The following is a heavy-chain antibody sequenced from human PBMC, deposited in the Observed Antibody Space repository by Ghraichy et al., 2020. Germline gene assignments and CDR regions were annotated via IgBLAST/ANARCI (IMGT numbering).Heavy chain of an antibody. Sequence: ETLSLTCTVSGGSISSSSYYWGWIRQPPGKGLEWIGSIYYSGSTYYNPSLKSRVTISVDTSKNQFSLKLSSVTAADTAVYYCARHEAIVATHWAFDYWGQGTLVAVSS. CDR2: IYYSGST. CDR3: ARHEAIVATHWAFDY. V-gene: IGHV4-39*01. D-gene: IGHD5-12*01. J-gene: IGHJ4*02. CDR1: GGSISSSSYY.